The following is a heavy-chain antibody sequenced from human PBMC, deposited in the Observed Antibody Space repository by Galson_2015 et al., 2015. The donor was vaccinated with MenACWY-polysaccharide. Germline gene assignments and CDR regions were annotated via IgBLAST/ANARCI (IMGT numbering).Heavy chain of an antibody. J-gene: IGHJ5*02. CDR2: INPSGGST. CDR3: ARGGTAAGTWDWFDP. CDR1: GYTFTSYY. D-gene: IGHD6-13*01. V-gene: IGHV1-46*01. Sequence: SVKVSCKASGYTFTSYYMHWVRQAPGQGLEWMGIINPSGGSTSYAQKFQGRVTMTRDTSTSTVYMELSSLRSEDTAVYYCARGGTAAGTWDWFDPWGQGTLVTVSS.